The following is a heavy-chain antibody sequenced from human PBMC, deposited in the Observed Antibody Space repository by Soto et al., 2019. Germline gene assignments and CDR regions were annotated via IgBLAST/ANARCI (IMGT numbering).Heavy chain of an antibody. CDR1: GYIFSSYS. CDR2: INAGNGNT. Sequence: QVQLVQSGAEVKKPGASVKVSCKASGYIFSSYSLHWVRQAPGQRLEWMGWINAGNGNTKYSQKFQGRVTFTRDTAATTTYMELSSLRSEDTAVYYCASPSSGSGSYYWGQGTLVTVSS. V-gene: IGHV1-3*01. J-gene: IGHJ4*02. D-gene: IGHD3-10*01. CDR3: ASPSSGSGSYY.